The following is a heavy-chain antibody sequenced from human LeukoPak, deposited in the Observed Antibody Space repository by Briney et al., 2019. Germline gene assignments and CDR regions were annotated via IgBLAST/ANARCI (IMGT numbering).Heavy chain of an antibody. V-gene: IGHV1-8*01. CDR2: MNPNSGNT. J-gene: IGHJ6*02. D-gene: IGHD5-18*01. CDR1: GYTFTSYD. Sequence: ASVKVSCKASGYTFTSYDINWVRQATGQGLEWMGWMNPNSGNTGYAQKFQGRVTMTRNTSISTSYMELSGLSPEDTAVYYCARDGAHTYGHRVAGYYGVDVWGQGTTVTVSS. CDR3: ARDGAHTYGHRVAGYYGVDV.